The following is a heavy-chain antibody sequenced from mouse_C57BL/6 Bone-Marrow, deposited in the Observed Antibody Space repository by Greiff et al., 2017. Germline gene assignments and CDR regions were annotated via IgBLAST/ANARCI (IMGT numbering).Heavy chain of an antibody. D-gene: IGHD1-1*01. J-gene: IGHJ4*01. CDR2: ISSGGDYI. CDR3: TRDRQSYYYGSPYYYAMDY. Sequence: EVKVEESGEGLVKPGGSLKLSCAASGFTFSSYAMSWVRQTPEKRLEWVAYISSGGDYIYYADTVKGRFTISRDNARNTLYLKMSSLKSEDTAMYYCTRDRQSYYYGSPYYYAMDYWGQGTSVTVSS. CDR1: GFTFSSYA. V-gene: IGHV5-9-1*02.